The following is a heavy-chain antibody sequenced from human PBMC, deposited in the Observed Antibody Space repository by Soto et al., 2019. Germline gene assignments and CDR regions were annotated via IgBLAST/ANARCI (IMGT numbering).Heavy chain of an antibody. CDR2: ISGRGGST. Sequence: GGSLRLSCAASGFTFSSYAMSWVRQAPGKGLEWVSAISGRGGSTYYADSVKGRFTISRDNSKNTLYLQMNSLRAEDTAVYYCAKARAPRLNAMDVWGKGTTVTVSS. J-gene: IGHJ6*04. CDR1: GFTFSSYA. CDR3: AKARAPRLNAMDV. V-gene: IGHV3-23*01.